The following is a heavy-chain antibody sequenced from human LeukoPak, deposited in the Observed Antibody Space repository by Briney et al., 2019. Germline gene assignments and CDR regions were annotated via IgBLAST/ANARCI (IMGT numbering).Heavy chain of an antibody. CDR3: ARRGGSSSRRSPIDY. CDR1: GFTFSDYY. J-gene: IGHJ4*02. Sequence: GGSLRLSCAASGFTFSDYYMSWIRQAPGKGPEWVANVKQDGSQRYYVDSVRGRFTISRDNAKNSLFLQMNGLRAEDTAVYYCARRGGSSSRRSPIDYWGQGTLVTVSS. D-gene: IGHD6-6*01. CDR2: VKQDGSQR. V-gene: IGHV3-7*01.